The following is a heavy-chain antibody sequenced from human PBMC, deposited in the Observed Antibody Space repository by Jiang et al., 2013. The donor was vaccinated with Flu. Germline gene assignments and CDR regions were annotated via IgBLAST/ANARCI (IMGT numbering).Heavy chain of an antibody. J-gene: IGHJ6*02. CDR2: IWYDGSNK. Sequence: EWVAVIWYDGSNKYYADSVKGRFTISRDNSKNTLYLQMNSLRAEDTAVYYCARDYGDDFWSGYYSAHGGMDVWGQGTTVTVSS. CDR3: ARDYGDDFWSGYYSAHGGMDV. D-gene: IGHD3-3*01. V-gene: IGHV3-33*01.